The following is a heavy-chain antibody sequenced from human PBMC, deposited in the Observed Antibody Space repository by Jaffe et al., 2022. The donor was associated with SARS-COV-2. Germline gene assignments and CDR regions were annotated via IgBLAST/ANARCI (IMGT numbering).Heavy chain of an antibody. Sequence: EVQLVESGGGLVQPGGSLRLSCVAFGFTPNNYYMSWVRQTPGKGLEWVAKITHDGIEEVYMDSAKGRFTISRDNAKNSVYLQINGLRVEDTAVYYCVRDWLVDGAGRALDVWGHGTLVTVSS. V-gene: IGHV3-7*01. CDR2: ITHDGIEE. D-gene: IGHD3-10*01. CDR3: VRDWLVDGAGRALDV. J-gene: IGHJ3*01. CDR1: GFTPNNYY.